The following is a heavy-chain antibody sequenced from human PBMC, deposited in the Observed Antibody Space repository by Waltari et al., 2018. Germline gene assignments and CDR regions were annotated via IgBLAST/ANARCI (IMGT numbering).Heavy chain of an antibody. D-gene: IGHD1-26*01. Sequence: QVQLQHWGAGLLKPSETLALTCAFYGGPSSGYYWSSILQPPGKGLEWIGEINHSGNTNCNPSLKSRVTISGDTSKNQFSLHMSSVTAADTAVYFCARGKYQYGGNYFMFWDQGALVTVSS. V-gene: IGHV4-34*01. CDR1: GGPSSGYY. CDR2: INHSGNT. CDR3: ARGKYQYGGNYFMF. J-gene: IGHJ4*02.